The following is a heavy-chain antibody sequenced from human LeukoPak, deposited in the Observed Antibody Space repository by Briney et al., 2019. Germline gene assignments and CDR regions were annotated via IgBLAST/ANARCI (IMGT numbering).Heavy chain of an antibody. Sequence: SETLSLTCAVSGYSISGGYYWGWIRQPPGKGLEWIGSIYHSGSTYYNQSLKSRVTISVDTSKNQFSLKLSTVTDADTVVYYSARTYQVIDGYWGQGNVVTVSS. CDR1: GYSISGGYY. J-gene: IGHJ4*02. CDR2: IYHSGST. V-gene: IGHV4-38-2*01. CDR3: ARTYQVIDGY. D-gene: IGHD2-2*01.